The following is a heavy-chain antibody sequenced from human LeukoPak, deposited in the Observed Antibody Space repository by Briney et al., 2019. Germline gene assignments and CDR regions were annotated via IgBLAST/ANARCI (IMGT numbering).Heavy chain of an antibody. CDR2: IFQTAYT. CDR3: ARTYGSGRTDFDY. D-gene: IGHD3-10*01. Sequence: PSETPSPTRTVSGGAISPYYWNWIRQPPGKGLEWIANIFQTAYTTYNPSPKSRATISGDTSKNQFALRLTSVTAAGTAVYYCARTYGSGRTDFDYWGQGILVTVSS. J-gene: IGHJ4*02. CDR1: GGAISPYY. V-gene: IGHV4-4*09.